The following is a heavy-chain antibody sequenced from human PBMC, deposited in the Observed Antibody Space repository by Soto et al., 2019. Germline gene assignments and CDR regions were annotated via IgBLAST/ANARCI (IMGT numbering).Heavy chain of an antibody. D-gene: IGHD2-15*01. Sequence: ASVKVSCKASGYTFTSYAMHWVRQAPGQRLEWMGWINAGNGNTKYSQKFQGRVTITRDTSASTAYMELSSLRSEDTAVYYCARDESETPGAFGIWGQGTMVTVS. V-gene: IGHV1-3*01. CDR3: ARDESETPGAFGI. CDR1: GYTFTSYA. J-gene: IGHJ3*02. CDR2: INAGNGNT.